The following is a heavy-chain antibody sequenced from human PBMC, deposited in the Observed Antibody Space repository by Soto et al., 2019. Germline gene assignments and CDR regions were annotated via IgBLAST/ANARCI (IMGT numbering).Heavy chain of an antibody. CDR1: GISIKSSSW. CDR3: ARASSCRGDFHV. D-gene: IGHD2-21*02. CDR2: IYHAGSP. V-gene: IGHV4-4*02. J-gene: IGHJ6*02. Sequence: QVQLQESGPGLVKPSGTLSVTCSVSGISIKSSSWWTWLRQSPGKGLEWIGEIYHAGSPNYNPSFQSRVTISADTSKNFCSLRLTSVTAADAAIYYCARASSCRGDFHVWGQGMAVTISS.